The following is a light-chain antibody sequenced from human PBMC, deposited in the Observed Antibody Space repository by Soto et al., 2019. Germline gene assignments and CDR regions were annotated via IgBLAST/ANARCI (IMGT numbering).Light chain of an antibody. CDR2: DAS. V-gene: IGKV3-11*01. CDR3: QHRHN. CDR1: QSVSID. Sequence: EVVLTQSPATLSLSPGDRATLSCRASQSVSIDFAWYQQKPGQAPRLLIYDASNRATGIPARFSGSGSGTDFTLTISSVGPEDFAVYYCQHRHNFGPGTKVDIK. J-gene: IGKJ3*01.